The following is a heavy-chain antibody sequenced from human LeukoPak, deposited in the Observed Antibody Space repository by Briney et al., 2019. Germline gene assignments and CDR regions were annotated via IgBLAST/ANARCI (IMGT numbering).Heavy chain of an antibody. CDR2: IYTRGSN. Sequence: SQTLSLTCTGSGGSISRGSYYWSWIPQPAGKGLEWSGRIYTRGSNNYNHSRKSRFTISVDPSNNQFCLKLSSVTAADTAVYYCARDKGCSGGDCYSEYYFDYWGQGTLVTVSS. CDR3: ARDKGCSGGDCYSEYYFDY. J-gene: IGHJ4*02. D-gene: IGHD2-15*01. V-gene: IGHV4-61*02. CDR1: GGSISRGSYY.